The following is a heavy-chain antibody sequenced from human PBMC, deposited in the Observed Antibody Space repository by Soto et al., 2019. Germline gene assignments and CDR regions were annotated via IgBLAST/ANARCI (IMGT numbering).Heavy chain of an antibody. V-gene: IGHV4-30-4*01. Sequence: VHLPESGTGLVKPSQTLSLTCTVSGGSISNADYYWRWVRQPPGKRLEWIGYIYYSGSSFFNPSLKSRVTLSKDTSKNQLSLRLTSVTAADTAVDYCARAIVVTVGGMDVGGRGTTVAVSS. CDR1: GGSISNADYY. CDR2: IYYSGSS. D-gene: IGHD5-12*01. J-gene: IGHJ6*02. CDR3: ARAIVVTVGGMDV.